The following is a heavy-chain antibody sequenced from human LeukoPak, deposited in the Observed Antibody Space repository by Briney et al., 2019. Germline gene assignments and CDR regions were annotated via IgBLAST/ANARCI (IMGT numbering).Heavy chain of an antibody. CDR3: ARGGRGAAYDYVWGSYGKKFDY. Sequence: GGSLRLSCAASGFTFSSYSMNWVRQAPGKGLEWVSSVSQNSIHIYYADSVQGRFTISRDNAKNSLYLQMNSLRAEDTAVYYCARGGRGAAYDYVWGSYGKKFDYWGQGTLVTVSS. J-gene: IGHJ4*02. V-gene: IGHV3-21*01. D-gene: IGHD3-16*01. CDR2: VSQNSIHI. CDR1: GFTFSSYS.